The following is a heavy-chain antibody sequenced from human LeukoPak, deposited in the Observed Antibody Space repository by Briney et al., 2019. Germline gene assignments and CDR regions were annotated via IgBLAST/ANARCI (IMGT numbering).Heavy chain of an antibody. V-gene: IGHV3-66*02. J-gene: IGHJ4*02. CDR3: ERRGDEFYFDY. D-gene: IGHD3-3*01. CDR2: IYSGGST. Sequence: GGSLRLSCAASGFTVSSNYMSWVRQAPGKGLEWVSVIYSGGSTYYADSVKGRFTISRDNSKNTLYLQMNSLRAEDTAVYYCERRGDEFYFDYWGQGTLVTVSS. CDR1: GFTVSSNY.